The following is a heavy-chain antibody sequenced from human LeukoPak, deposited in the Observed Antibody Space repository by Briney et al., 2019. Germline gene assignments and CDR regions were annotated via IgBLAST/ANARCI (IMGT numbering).Heavy chain of an antibody. CDR2: ISSSSSYI. V-gene: IGHV3-21*01. CDR1: GFTFSSYS. D-gene: IGHD5-18*01. Sequence: GGSLRLSCAASGFTFSSYSMNWVRQAPGKGLEWFSSISSSSSYIYYADSLKVRFTISRENAKNSLYLQMNSLRAEDTAVYYCARDNGYSYGDYYYYMDVWGKGTTVTVSS. J-gene: IGHJ6*03. CDR3: ARDNGYSYGDYYYYMDV.